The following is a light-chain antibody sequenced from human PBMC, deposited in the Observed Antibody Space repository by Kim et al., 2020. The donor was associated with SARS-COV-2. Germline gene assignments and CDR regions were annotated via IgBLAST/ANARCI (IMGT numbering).Light chain of an antibody. CDR1: SLRSYY. CDR3: NSRDSNDNVV. Sequence: VALGQTVRITCQGDSLRSYYATWYQQKPGQAPILVIYGKNTRPSGLPDRFSGSSSGNTASLTITGTQAGDEADYYCNSRDSNDNVVFGGGTQLTVL. CDR2: GKN. V-gene: IGLV3-19*01. J-gene: IGLJ2*01.